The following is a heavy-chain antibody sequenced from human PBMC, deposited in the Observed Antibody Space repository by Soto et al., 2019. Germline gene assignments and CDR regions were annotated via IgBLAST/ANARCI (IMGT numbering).Heavy chain of an antibody. Sequence: QVQLQESGPGLVKPSQTLSLTCTVSGGSISSGGYYWSWIRQHPGKGLGWIGYIYPTGTTYYTPSLKARATIQVDTSKTQSSLKLTSGTAADPAVYSCAGVRVNQLLGWFDPGGQGTLVTVSS. J-gene: IGHJ5*02. V-gene: IGHV4-31*03. CDR3: AGVRVNQLLGWFDP. CDR1: GGSISSGGYY. CDR2: IYPTGTT. D-gene: IGHD2-2*01.